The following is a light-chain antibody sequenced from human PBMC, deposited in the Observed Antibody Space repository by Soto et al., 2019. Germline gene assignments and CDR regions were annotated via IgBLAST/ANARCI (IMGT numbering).Light chain of an antibody. V-gene: IGKV3-15*01. CDR3: QQYNNWPPMYT. CDR1: QSVSSN. Sequence: EIVMTQSPATLSVSPGERATLSCRASQSVSSNLAWYQQKPGQAPRLLIYGASTSATGIPARFSGSGSGTEFTLTISSLQSEDFAVYYCQQYNNWPPMYTVGQGTKLEIK. J-gene: IGKJ2*01. CDR2: GAS.